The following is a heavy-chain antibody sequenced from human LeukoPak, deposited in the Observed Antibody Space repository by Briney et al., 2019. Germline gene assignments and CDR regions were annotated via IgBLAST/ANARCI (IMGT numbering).Heavy chain of an antibody. CDR3: AKDPNGRPQRAPNVGTAMVAFDP. CDR1: GFTFSSYA. D-gene: IGHD5-18*01. Sequence: GGSLRLSCAASGFTFSSYAMSWVRQAPGKGLEWVSAISGGGGSTYYADSVKGRFTISRDNSKNTLYLQMNSLRAEDTAVYYCAKDPNGRPQRAPNVGTAMVAFDPWGQGTLVTVSS. J-gene: IGHJ5*02. CDR2: ISGGGGST. V-gene: IGHV3-23*01.